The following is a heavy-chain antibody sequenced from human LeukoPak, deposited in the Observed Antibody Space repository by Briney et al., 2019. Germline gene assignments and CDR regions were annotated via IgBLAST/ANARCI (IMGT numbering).Heavy chain of an antibody. CDR2: IYYSGST. CDR1: GGSINSYY. J-gene: IGHJ5*02. CDR3: ARASLLRYCSSTSCYGFDP. D-gene: IGHD2-2*01. Sequence: SETLSLTCTVSGGSINSYYYNWIRQPPGKGLEWVGSIYYSGSTYYNPSLKSRVTISVDTSKNQFSLKLSSVTAADTAVYYCARASLLRYCSSTSCYGFDPWGQGTLVTVSS. V-gene: IGHV4-39*07.